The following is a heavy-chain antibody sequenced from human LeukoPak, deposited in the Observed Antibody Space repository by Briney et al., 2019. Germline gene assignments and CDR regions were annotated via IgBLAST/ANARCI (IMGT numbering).Heavy chain of an antibody. CDR3: AKTSAYSAYDFTDY. V-gene: IGHV3-23*01. J-gene: IGHJ4*02. CDR1: GFTFRSYA. CDR2: ITGSGGST. Sequence: GGSLRLSCAASGFTFRSYAMSWVRQAPGRGLEWVSAITGSGGSTYYADSVKGRFTISIDNSKNTLYLQMNSLRAEDTAVYYCAKTSAYSAYDFTDYWGQGTLVTVSS. D-gene: IGHD5-12*01.